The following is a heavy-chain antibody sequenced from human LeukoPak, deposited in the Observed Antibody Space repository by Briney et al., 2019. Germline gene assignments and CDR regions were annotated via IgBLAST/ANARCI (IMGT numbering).Heavy chain of an antibody. CDR2: INPNSGGT. Sequence: ASVKVSCKASGYTFTGYYMHWVRQAPGQGLEWMGWINPNSGGTNYAQKFQGRVTTTRDTSISTDYMELSRLRSDDTAVYYCARGDTTVTIDSGLGYWGQGTLVTVSS. V-gene: IGHV1-2*02. D-gene: IGHD4-17*01. CDR1: GYTFTGYY. CDR3: ARGDTTVTIDSGLGY. J-gene: IGHJ4*02.